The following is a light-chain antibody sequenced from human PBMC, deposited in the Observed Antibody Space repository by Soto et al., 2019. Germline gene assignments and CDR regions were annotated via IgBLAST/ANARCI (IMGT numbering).Light chain of an antibody. CDR1: SSNIGSNY. CDR3: AAWDDSLSVVV. CDR2: RND. J-gene: IGLJ2*01. Sequence: QSVLTQPPSASRTPGQRVTISCSGSSSNIGSNYVYWYQQLPGTAPKLLIYRNDQRPSGVPDRFSGSKSGTSASLAISGLRSEDEADYYCAAWDDSLSVVVFGGGTQLTVL. V-gene: IGLV1-47*01.